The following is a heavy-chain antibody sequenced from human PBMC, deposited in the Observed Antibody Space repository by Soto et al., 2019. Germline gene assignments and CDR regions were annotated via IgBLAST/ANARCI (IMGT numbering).Heavy chain of an antibody. J-gene: IGHJ6*02. CDR2: LNEDGSFT. CDR3: ARDLSGRADV. CDR1: EFAFSSYW. D-gene: IGHD3-10*01. V-gene: IGHV3-74*01. Sequence: EVQLVESGGGLVRPGGSLRLSCVASEFAFSSYWMHWVRQVPGKGLVWVSRLNEDGSFTTYADSVKGRFTISRDNAKKTLYLQMNSLRAEDTAVYYCARDLSGRADVWGQGTTVTVSS.